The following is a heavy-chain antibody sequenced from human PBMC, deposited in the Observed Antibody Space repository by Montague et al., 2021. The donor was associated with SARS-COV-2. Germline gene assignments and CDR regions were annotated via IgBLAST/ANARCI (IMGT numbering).Heavy chain of an antibody. CDR3: ARDPRRITIFGVVKRYGIDV. J-gene: IGHJ6*02. D-gene: IGHD3-3*01. Sequence: SETLSLTCIVSGGSVSSGSYYWSWIRQPQGKGLEWNGYIYYSRSTNYNPTIKSRVTISVATTKNPLSLKLSSVTAADTDVYYCARDPRRITIFGVVKRYGIDVWGQGTTVTVSS. V-gene: IGHV4-61*01. CDR2: IYYSRST. CDR1: GGSVSSGSYY.